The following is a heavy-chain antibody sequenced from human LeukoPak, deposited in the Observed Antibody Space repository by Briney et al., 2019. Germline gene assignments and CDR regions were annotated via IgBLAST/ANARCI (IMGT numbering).Heavy chain of an antibody. V-gene: IGHV1-8*01. Sequence: ASVKVSCTASGYTFTSYDINWVRQATGQGLEWMGWMNPNSGNTGYAQKFRGRVTMTRNTSISTAYMELSSLRSEDTAVYYCARGEMLRFLEWLRGYYYYGMDVWGQGTTVTVSS. CDR2: MNPNSGNT. CDR1: GYTFTSYD. J-gene: IGHJ6*02. D-gene: IGHD3-3*01. CDR3: ARGEMLRFLEWLRGYYYYGMDV.